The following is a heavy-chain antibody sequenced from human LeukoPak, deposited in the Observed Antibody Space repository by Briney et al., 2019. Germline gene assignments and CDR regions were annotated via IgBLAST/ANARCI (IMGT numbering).Heavy chain of an antibody. J-gene: IGHJ4*02. D-gene: IGHD3-3*02. CDR3: ARLRVLAENWYYFDY. CDR2: IYHSGST. Sequence: SETLSLTCTVSGGSGSIGSYYWSWIRQPPGKGLEWIGYIYHSGSTYYNPSLKGRVTISVDRSKNQFSLKLSSVTAADTAVYYCARLRVLAENWYYFDYWGQGTLVTVSS. CDR1: GGSGSIGSYY. V-gene: IGHV4-30-2*01.